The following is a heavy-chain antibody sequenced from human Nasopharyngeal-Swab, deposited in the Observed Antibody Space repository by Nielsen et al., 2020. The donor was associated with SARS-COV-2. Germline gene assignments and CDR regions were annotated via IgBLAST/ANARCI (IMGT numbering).Heavy chain of an antibody. CDR1: GGSISSGGYY. CDR3: ARHYYGDHLFDY. D-gene: IGHD4-17*01. V-gene: IGHV4-31*03. CDR2: IYYSGST. Sequence: LRLSCTVSGGSISSGGYYWSWIRQHPGKGLEWIGYIYYSGSTYYNPSLKSRVTISVDTSKNQFSLKLSSVTAADTAVYYCARHYYGDHLFDYWGQGTLVTVSS. J-gene: IGHJ4*02.